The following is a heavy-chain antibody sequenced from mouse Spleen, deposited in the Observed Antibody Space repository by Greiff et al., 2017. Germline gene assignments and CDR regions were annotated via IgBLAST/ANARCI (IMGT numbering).Heavy chain of an antibody. D-gene: IGHD1-1*02. CDR1: GFTFSSYT. J-gene: IGHJ2*01. Sequence: EVQLMESGGGLVKPGGSLKLSCAASGFTFSSYTMSWVRQTPAKRLEWVATISSGGGNTYYPDSVKGRFTISRDNARNTLYLQMSSLRSEDTAMYYCARQDYGGLWGQGTTLTVSS. CDR3: ARQDYGGL. CDR2: ISSGGGNT. V-gene: IGHV5-9*04.